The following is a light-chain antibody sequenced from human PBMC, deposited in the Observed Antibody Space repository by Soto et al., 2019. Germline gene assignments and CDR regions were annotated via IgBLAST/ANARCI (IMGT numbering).Light chain of an antibody. CDR2: GVS. J-gene: IGLJ1*01. CDR3: SSFTGTTTLDV. Sequence: QSALTQPASVSGSPGQSITISCTGTSSDVGAYKYVSWYQQHPGKVPKLIIYGVSNRPSGVSNRFPGSKSGNTAFLTISGLQPEDEADYYCSSFTGTTTLDVFGTGTRSPS. V-gene: IGLV2-14*03. CDR1: SSDVGAYKY.